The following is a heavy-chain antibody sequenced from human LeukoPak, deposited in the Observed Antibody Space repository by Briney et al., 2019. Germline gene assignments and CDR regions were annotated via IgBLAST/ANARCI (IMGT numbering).Heavy chain of an antibody. CDR1: GYTFTSYG. CDR2: MNPNSGNT. J-gene: IGHJ4*02. CDR3: ARGLRATVVTGSY. D-gene: IGHD4-23*01. Sequence: GASVKVSCKASGYTFTSYGISWVRQATGQGLGWMGWMNPNSGNTGYAQKFQGRVTLTRNTSISTAYVELSSLRSEDTAVYYCARGLRATVVTGSYWGQGTLVTVSS. V-gene: IGHV1-8*02.